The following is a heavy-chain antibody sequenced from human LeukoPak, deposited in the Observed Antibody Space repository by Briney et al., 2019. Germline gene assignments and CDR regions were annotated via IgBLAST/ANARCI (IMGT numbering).Heavy chain of an antibody. J-gene: IGHJ4*02. V-gene: IGHV4-39*07. Sequence: SETLSLTCTVSGGSISSSSYYWGWIRQPPGKGLEWIGSIYYSGSTYYNPSLKSRVTISVDTSKNQFSLKLSSVTAADTAVYYCARALSTGGYFDWLLWYYFDYWGQGTLVTVSS. CDR3: ARALSTGGYFDWLLWYYFDY. CDR2: IYYSGST. D-gene: IGHD3-9*01. CDR1: GGSISSSSYY.